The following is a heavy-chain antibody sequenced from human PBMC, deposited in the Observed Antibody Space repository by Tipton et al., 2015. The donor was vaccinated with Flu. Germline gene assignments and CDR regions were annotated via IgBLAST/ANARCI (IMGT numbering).Heavy chain of an antibody. D-gene: IGHD5-18*01. V-gene: IGHV3-7*01. Sequence: SLRLSCAASGLTFSRYWMSWVRQAPGKGLEWVANIKQDGSEKYYVDSVKGRFTISRDNAKNSLYLQMNSLRAEDTAVYYCASGGPPAMGDCWGQGTLVTVSS. CDR1: GLTFSRYW. J-gene: IGHJ4*02. CDR3: ASGGPPAMGDC. CDR2: IKQDGSEK.